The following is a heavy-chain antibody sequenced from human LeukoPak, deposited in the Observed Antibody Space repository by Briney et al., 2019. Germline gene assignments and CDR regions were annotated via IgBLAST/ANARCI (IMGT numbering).Heavy chain of an antibody. CDR2: ISSSSSYI. D-gene: IGHD1-26*01. CDR1: GFTFSSYS. J-gene: IGHJ5*02. CDR3: ARSLVVGATNPYH. V-gene: IGHV3-21*01. Sequence: GGSLRLSCAASGFTFSSYSMNWVRQAPGKGLEWVSYISSSSSYIYYADSVKGRFTISRDNAKNSLYLQMNSLRAEDTAVYYCARSLVVGATNPYHWVQGTLVTVSS.